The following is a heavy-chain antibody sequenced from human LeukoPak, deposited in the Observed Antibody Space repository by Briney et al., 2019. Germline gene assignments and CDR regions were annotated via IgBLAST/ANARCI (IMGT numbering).Heavy chain of an antibody. J-gene: IGHJ4*02. CDR3: ARSWGFGEAEY. CDR1: GFTFSDHY. D-gene: IGHD3-10*01. V-gene: IGHV3-11*04. Sequence: PGGSLRLSCAASGFTFSDHYMSWIRQAPGKGLEWLSYISSSGTTIYYTDSVKDRFTISRDNAKNSLYLQMNSLRAEDTAVYYCARSWGFGEAEYWGQGTLVTVSS. CDR2: ISSSGTTI.